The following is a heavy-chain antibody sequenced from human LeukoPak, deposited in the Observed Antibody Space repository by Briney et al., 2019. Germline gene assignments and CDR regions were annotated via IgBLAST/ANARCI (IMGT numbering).Heavy chain of an antibody. V-gene: IGHV4-39*01. Sequence: SETLSLTCTVSGGSISSSSYYWGWIRQPPGKGLEWIGSIYYSGSTYYNPSLKSRVTISVDTYKSQFSLRLSSVTAADTAVYYCARHTSGWHDAFDIWGQGTMVTVSS. CDR3: ARHTSGWHDAFDI. CDR2: IYYSGST. D-gene: IGHD6-19*01. CDR1: GGSISSSSYY. J-gene: IGHJ3*02.